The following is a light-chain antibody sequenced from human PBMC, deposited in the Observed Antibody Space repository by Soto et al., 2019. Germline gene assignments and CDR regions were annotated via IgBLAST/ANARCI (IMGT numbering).Light chain of an antibody. CDR2: DVS. CDR1: SSDVGGYNY. CDR3: SSYTRSSPYV. V-gene: IGLV2-14*01. J-gene: IGLJ1*01. Sequence: QSDLTQPASVSGSPGQSITISFTGTSSDVGGYNYVSWYQQHPGKAPKLMIYDVSNRPSGVSNRFSGSKSGNTASLTISGLQAEDEADYYCSSYTRSSPYVFGTGTKLTVL.